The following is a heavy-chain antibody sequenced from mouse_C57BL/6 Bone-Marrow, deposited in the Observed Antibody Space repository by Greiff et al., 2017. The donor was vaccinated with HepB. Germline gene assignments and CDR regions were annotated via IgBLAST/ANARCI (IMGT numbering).Heavy chain of an antibody. CDR2: ISYDGSN. Sequence: EVQLQESGPGLVKPSQSLSLTCSVTGYSITSGYYWNWIRQFPGNKLEWMGYISYDGSNNYNPSLKNRISITRDTSKNQFFLKLNSVTTEDTATYYCAREGFGDGYHWYFDVWGTGTTVTVSS. V-gene: IGHV3-6*01. D-gene: IGHD2-3*01. J-gene: IGHJ1*03. CDR1: GYSITSGYY. CDR3: AREGFGDGYHWYFDV.